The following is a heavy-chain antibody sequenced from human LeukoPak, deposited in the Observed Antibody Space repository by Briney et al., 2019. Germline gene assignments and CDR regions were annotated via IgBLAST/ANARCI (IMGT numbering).Heavy chain of an antibody. J-gene: IGHJ4*02. CDR1: GGSIRGYY. V-gene: IGHV4-38-2*02. CDR3: AREDYYDSSGYYLDC. CDR2: IYHSGST. D-gene: IGHD3-22*01. Sequence: SETLSLTCTVSGGSIRGYYWGWIRQSPGKGLEWIGSIYHSGSTYYSPSLRSRITISVDTSKNQFSLKLSSVTAADTAVYYCAREDYYDSSGYYLDCWGQGTLVTVSS.